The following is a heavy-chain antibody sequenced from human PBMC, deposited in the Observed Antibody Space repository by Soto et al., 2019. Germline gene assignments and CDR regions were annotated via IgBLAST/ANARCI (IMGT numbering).Heavy chain of an antibody. Sequence: QVQLVESGGGLVKPGGSLRLSCAASGFTFSDYYISWIRQAPGKGHEWVSYTSTSGKTVYYADSVKGRFTMSRDNAENPVYQQMNSLRDEDTAVYYCARDMERITFGGVIGYLGQGTLVTVSS. CDR1: GFTFSDYY. V-gene: IGHV3-11*01. CDR3: ARDMERITFGGVIGY. D-gene: IGHD3-16*01. CDR2: TSTSGKTV. J-gene: IGHJ4*02.